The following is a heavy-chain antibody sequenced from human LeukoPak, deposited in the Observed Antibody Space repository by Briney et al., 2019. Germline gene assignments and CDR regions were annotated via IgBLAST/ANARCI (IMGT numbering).Heavy chain of an antibody. J-gene: IGHJ3*02. D-gene: IGHD2-2*01. V-gene: IGHV1-69*05. CDR2: IIPIFGTA. CDR1: GGTFSSYA. CDR3: ARLPLVGGAFDI. Sequence: SVKVSCKASGGTFSSYAISWVRQAPGQGLEWMGGIIPIFGTANYAQKFQGRVTITTDESTSTAYMELSSLRSEDTAVYYCARLPLVGGAFDIWGRGTMVTVSP.